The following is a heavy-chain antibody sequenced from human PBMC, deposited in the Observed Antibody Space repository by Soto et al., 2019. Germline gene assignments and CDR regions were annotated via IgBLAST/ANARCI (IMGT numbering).Heavy chain of an antibody. CDR3: AKDGAAAGTGIDY. Sequence: SLRLSCAASGFTFSSYAMSWVRQAPGKGLEWVSAISGSGGSTYYADSVKGRFTISRDNSKNTLYPQMNSLRAEDTAVYYCAKDGAAAGTGIDYWGQGTLVPVSS. CDR1: GFTFSSYA. J-gene: IGHJ4*02. V-gene: IGHV3-23*01. D-gene: IGHD6-13*01. CDR2: ISGSGGST.